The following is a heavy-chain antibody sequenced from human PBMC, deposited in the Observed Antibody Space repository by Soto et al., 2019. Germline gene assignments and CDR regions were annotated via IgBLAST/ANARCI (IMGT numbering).Heavy chain of an antibody. CDR3: SIDDGYCSSTSSLYYCDT. CDR2: ISVYTGNT. Sequence: ASVKVSCKGSGYTFTSYGINWVRQAPGQGLEWMGWISVYTGNTNYAQNLQGRVTMTTDPSTSTAYMELRSLRSDDTAAHYSSIDDGYCSSTSSLYYCDTCGRGSLVTVAS. J-gene: IGHJ4*02. D-gene: IGHD2-2*03. CDR1: GYTFTSYG. V-gene: IGHV1-18*04.